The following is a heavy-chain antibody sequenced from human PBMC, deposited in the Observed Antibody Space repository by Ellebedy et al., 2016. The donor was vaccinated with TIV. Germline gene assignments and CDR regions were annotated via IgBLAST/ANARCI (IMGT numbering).Heavy chain of an antibody. D-gene: IGHD5-24*01. CDR2: VYYTGST. Sequence: SETLSLTXTVSGGSISSGGYYWSWIRQPPGKGLEWIGYVYYTGSTNYNPSLKSRVTISVDTSKNQFSLKLSSVTAADTAVYYCARSRDSYSLDYWGQGTLVTVSS. CDR1: GGSISSGGYY. CDR3: ARSRDSYSLDY. J-gene: IGHJ4*02. V-gene: IGHV4-61*08.